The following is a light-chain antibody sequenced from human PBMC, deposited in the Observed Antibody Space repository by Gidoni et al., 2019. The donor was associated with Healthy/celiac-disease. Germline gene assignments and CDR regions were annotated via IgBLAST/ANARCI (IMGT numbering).Light chain of an antibody. V-gene: IGKV1-5*03. Sequence: DIQMTQSPSTLSASVGDRVTITCRASQSISSWLAWYQQKPGKAPKLLIYKAFSLESGVPSRFSGSGSGTEFTLTISSLQPDDFATYYCQQYNSYSLFGPGTKVDIK. CDR2: KAF. J-gene: IGKJ3*01. CDR1: QSISSW. CDR3: QQYNSYSL.